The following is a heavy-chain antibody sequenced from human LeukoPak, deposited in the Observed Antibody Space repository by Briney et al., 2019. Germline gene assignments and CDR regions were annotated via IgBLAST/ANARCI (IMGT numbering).Heavy chain of an antibody. Sequence: GGSLRLSCAASGFTFSSYAMTWVRQGPGKGLEWVSSSGTSSYTYYADSVKGRFTICRDNSKNTSYLQMDSPRAEDTAVYYCAKNPFVGYGSDYFDDWGQGTLVTVSS. CDR2: SGTSSYT. CDR1: GFTFSSYA. CDR3: AKNPFVGYGSDYFDD. J-gene: IGHJ4*02. V-gene: IGHV3-23*01. D-gene: IGHD3-10*01.